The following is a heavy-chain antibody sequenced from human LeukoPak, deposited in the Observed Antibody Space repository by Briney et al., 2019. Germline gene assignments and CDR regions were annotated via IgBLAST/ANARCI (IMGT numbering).Heavy chain of an antibody. V-gene: IGHV1-8*01. D-gene: IGHD4-23*01. CDR2: MNPNSGNT. J-gene: IGHJ1*01. CDR1: GCTFTSYD. Sequence: GASVKVSCKASGCTFTSYDINWVRQATGQGLEWMGWMNPNSGNTGYAQKFQGRVTMTRNTSISTAYMELSSLRSEDTAVYYCARSGGTTVVKRYFLHWGQGTLVTVSS. CDR3: ARSGGTTVVKRYFLH.